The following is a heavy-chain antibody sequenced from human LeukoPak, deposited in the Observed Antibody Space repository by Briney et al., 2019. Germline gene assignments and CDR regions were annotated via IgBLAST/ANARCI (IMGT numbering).Heavy chain of an antibody. Sequence: SETLSLTCTVSGGSISSYYWSWIRQPPGKGLEWIGYTYYSGSTNYTPSLKSRVTISVDTSKNQFSLKLSSVTAADTAVYYCARDRYSYGLFDYWGQGTLVTVSS. V-gene: IGHV4-59*01. D-gene: IGHD5-18*01. J-gene: IGHJ4*02. CDR1: GGSISSYY. CDR2: TYYSGST. CDR3: ARDRYSYGLFDY.